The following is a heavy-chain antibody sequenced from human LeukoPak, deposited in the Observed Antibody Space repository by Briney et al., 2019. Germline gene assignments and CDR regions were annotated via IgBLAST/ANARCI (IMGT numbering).Heavy chain of an antibody. CDR1: GFTFSKAW. CDR2: IASETDGGTT. J-gene: IGHJ4*02. V-gene: IGHV3-15*04. CDR3: TTGRGGSWTSLDY. Sequence: GGSLRLSCAASGFTFSKAWMSWVRQAPGKGLEWLGRIASETDGGTTDYAAPAKGTFSISRDDSKNTLYLQIDSLQTEDTAVYYCTTGRGGSWTSLDYWGQGTLVTVSS. D-gene: IGHD2-15*01.